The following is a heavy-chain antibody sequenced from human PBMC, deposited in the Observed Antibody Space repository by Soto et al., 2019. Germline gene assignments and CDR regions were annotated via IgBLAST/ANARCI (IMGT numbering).Heavy chain of an antibody. V-gene: IGHV1-58*01. J-gene: IGHJ4*02. CDR2: IVVGSGNT. Sequence: SVKVSCKASGLTFTSSAVQWVRQARGQRLEWIGWIVVGSGNTNYAQKFQERVTITRDMSTSTAYMELSSLRSEDTAVYYCAAEVTVAATEKFDYWGQGTLVTVSS. D-gene: IGHD6-19*01. CDR1: GLTFTSSA. CDR3: AAEVTVAATEKFDY.